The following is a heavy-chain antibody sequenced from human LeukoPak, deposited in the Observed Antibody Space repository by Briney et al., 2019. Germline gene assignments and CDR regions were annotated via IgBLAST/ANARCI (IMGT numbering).Heavy chain of an antibody. CDR2: ISGSGGST. CDR3: AKGDYYDKEYYFDY. D-gene: IGHD3-22*01. Sequence: GGSLRLSCAASGFTFSSYAMSWVRQAPGKGPERVSAISGSGGSTYYADSVKGRLTISRDNSKNTLYLQMNSLRAEDTAVYYCAKGDYYDKEYYFDYWGQGTLVTVSS. CDR1: GFTFSSYA. J-gene: IGHJ4*02. V-gene: IGHV3-23*01.